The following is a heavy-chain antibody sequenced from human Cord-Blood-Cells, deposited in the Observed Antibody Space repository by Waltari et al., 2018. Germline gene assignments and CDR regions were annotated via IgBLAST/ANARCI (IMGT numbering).Heavy chain of an antibody. D-gene: IGHD6-6*01. CDR3: ARDPRSYSSSSWYFDL. J-gene: IGHJ2*01. V-gene: IGHV1-2*06. CDR1: GYTFTAYY. Sequence: QVQLVQSGAEVKKSGASVKVSCKASGYTFTAYYMHWVRQAPGQGLEWMGRINPNSGGTNYAQKFQGRVTMTRDTSISTAYMELSRLRSDDTAVYYCARDPRSYSSSSWYFDLWGRGTLVTVSS. CDR2: INPNSGGT.